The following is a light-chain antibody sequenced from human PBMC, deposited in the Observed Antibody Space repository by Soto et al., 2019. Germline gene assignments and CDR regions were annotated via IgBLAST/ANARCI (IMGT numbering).Light chain of an antibody. CDR3: QQYGSSPPT. V-gene: IGKV3-20*01. Sequence: EIVLTQSPGTLSLSPGERATLSCRASQSISNSLAWYQQKPGQAPRLLIYGASSRATGIPDKFSGSGSGTDFTLIISRLEPEDFAVYSCQQYGSSPPTFGQGTKV. CDR2: GAS. CDR1: QSISNS. J-gene: IGKJ1*01.